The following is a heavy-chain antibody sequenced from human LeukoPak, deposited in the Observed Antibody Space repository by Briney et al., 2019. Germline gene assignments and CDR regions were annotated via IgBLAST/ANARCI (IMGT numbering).Heavy chain of an antibody. Sequence: SETLSLTCAVYGGSFSGYYWSWIRQPPGKGLEWIGEINHSGSTNYNPSLKSRVTISVDTSKNQFSLKLSSVTAADTAVYYCARGVPPSRITIFGVARNWFDPWGQGTLVTVSS. D-gene: IGHD3-3*01. V-gene: IGHV4-34*01. CDR1: GGSFSGYY. J-gene: IGHJ5*02. CDR3: ARGVPPSRITIFGVARNWFDP. CDR2: INHSGST.